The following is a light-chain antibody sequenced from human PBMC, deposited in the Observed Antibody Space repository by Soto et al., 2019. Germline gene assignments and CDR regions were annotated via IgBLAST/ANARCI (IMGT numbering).Light chain of an antibody. CDR3: QQYNSYPRT. J-gene: IGKJ1*01. Sequence: DIQMTQSPSSLSASVGDRVTTTCQASQDISNYLNWYQQKPGKAPKLLIYDASNLETGVPSRFSGSGSGTEFTLTISSLQPDDFATYYCQQYNSYPRTFGQGTKVDIK. CDR1: QDISNY. V-gene: IGKV1-33*01. CDR2: DAS.